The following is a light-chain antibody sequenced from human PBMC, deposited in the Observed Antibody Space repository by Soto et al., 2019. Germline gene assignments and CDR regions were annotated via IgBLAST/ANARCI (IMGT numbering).Light chain of an antibody. Sequence: EIVLTQSPVPLSLSPGQGAALSCRASQSISNYLAWYQQKPGQAPRLLIYDASNRATGTPARFSGSGSGTDFTLTISSLEPEDFAVYYCQHYGAAPITFGRGTRLEIK. V-gene: IGKV3-11*01. CDR3: QHYGAAPIT. J-gene: IGKJ5*01. CDR2: DAS. CDR1: QSISNY.